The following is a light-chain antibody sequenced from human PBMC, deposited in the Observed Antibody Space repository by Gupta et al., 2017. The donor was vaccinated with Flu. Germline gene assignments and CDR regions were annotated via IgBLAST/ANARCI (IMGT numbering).Light chain of an antibody. CDR1: QIVCSN. Sequence: SPGTLSVSPGERATLSCRASQIVCSNVAGYQQKAGTALRLCTYAASARTTSSPAFCGSGACTNFTLIINSRVAEDVAAYYCHQRYNLPWSFGQGTKVEIK. V-gene: IGKV3-15*01. CDR3: HQRYNLPWS. CDR2: AAS. J-gene: IGKJ1*01.